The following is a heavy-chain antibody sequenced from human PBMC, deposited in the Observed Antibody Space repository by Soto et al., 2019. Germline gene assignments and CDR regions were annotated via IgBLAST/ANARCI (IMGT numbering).Heavy chain of an antibody. J-gene: IGHJ6*02. CDR1: GYTFSTYG. CDR2: INTHNGNT. V-gene: IGHV1-18*01. Sequence: QVQLEQSAPEVKKPGASVKVSCKASGYTFSTYGISWVRQAPGKGLEWMGWINTHNGNTNYAQNLQGRVTMTADTSTSTAYMELRSLRSDDTAVYYCTREGSAPYYYYGIDVWGQGTTVTVSS. D-gene: IGHD3-10*01. CDR3: TREGSAPYYYYGIDV.